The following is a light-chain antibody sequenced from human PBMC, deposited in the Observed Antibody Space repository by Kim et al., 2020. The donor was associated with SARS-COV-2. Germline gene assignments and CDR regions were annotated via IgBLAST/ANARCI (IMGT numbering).Light chain of an antibody. Sequence: RVTYACTGSSSNCGAGYDVHWYQQLPGTAPKLLIFGNTKRPSGVPDRISGSKSGTSASLAITGLQAEDEADYYCQSFDSGLSGPVFGGGTQLTVL. J-gene: IGLJ3*02. CDR1: SSNCGAGYD. V-gene: IGLV1-40*01. CDR2: GNT. CDR3: QSFDSGLSGPV.